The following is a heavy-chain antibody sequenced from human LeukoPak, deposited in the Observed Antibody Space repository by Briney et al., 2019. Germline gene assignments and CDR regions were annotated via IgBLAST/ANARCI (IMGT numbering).Heavy chain of an antibody. CDR1: GFSLSTTGVG. V-gene: IGHV2-5*01. CDR3: AHKPVGSGSYNM. Sequence: SGPTLVKPTQTLTLTCTFSGFSLSTTGVGVGWIRQPPGKALEWLAITFWNDDKSYSPSLKSRLTISKDTSKNQVVLIMTNMDPVDTATYYSAHKPVGSGSYNMWGQGTLVTVSS. CDR2: TFWNDDK. D-gene: IGHD3-10*01. J-gene: IGHJ4*01.